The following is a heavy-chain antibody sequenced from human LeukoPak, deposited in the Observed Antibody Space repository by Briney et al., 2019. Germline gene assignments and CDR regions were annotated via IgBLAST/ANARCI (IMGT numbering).Heavy chain of an antibody. CDR2: ISGSWGST. Sequence: XLELVSAISGSWGSTYYAHSVKGRLTISRDNSKNTVYLQRKRLRAEDTAVYSCAKRVGTSANPLGQGTLVTVSS. J-gene: IGHJ5*02. CDR3: AKRVGTSANP. V-gene: IGHV3-23*01. D-gene: IGHD2-2*01.